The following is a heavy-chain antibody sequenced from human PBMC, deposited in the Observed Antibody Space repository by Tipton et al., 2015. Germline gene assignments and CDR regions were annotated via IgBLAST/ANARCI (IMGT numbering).Heavy chain of an antibody. J-gene: IGHJ4*02. D-gene: IGHD2-21*02. V-gene: IGHV4-61*01. CDR2: IYYSGST. CDR1: GGSVSTSNYY. CDR3: VRASNCGGDCSKPYFFDS. Sequence: PGLMKPSETLSLTCTVSGGSVSTSNYYWSWIRQSPGEGLEWIGYIYYSGSTNYNPSLKSRVVISMDTSQNQISLKLTSVSAADTAIYYCVRASNCGGDCSKPYFFDSWGQGTLVTVSS.